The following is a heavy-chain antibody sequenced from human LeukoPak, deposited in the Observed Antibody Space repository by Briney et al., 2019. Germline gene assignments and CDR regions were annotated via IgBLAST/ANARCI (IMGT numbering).Heavy chain of an antibody. CDR1: GFTFSSYS. D-gene: IGHD3-3*01. J-gene: IGHJ6*02. V-gene: IGHV3-48*02. Sequence: GGSLRLSCAASGFTFSSYSMNWVRQAPGKGLEWVSYISSSSSTIYYADSVKGRFTISRDNAKNSLYLQMNSLRDEDTAVYYCAREGDYDLWSGYYDGMDVWGQGTTVTVSS. CDR3: AREGDYDLWSGYYDGMDV. CDR2: ISSSSSTI.